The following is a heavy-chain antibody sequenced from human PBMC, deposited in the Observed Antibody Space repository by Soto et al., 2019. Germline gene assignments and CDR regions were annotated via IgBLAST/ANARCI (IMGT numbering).Heavy chain of an antibody. Sequence: SVKVSCKSSGGAFGSYAISWVRQAPGQGLEGVGGVMPIFGTPSYAQKLHGRVTITADIPTSTAYLELSSLKSADTAVYYCAQIRWTISLQEEDAIWGQGTLVTVSS. CDR3: AQIRWTISLQEEDAI. D-gene: IGHD2-15*01. J-gene: IGHJ4*02. CDR2: VMPIFGTP. V-gene: IGHV1-69*06. CDR1: GGAFGSYA.